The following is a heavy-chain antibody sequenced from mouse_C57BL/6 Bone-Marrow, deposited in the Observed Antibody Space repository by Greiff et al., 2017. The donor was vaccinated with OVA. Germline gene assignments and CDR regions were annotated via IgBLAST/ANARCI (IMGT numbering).Heavy chain of an antibody. CDR2: INPGSGGT. CDR1: GYAFTNYL. V-gene: IGHV1-54*01. D-gene: IGHD1-1*02. J-gene: IGHJ1*03. Sequence: QVQLKESGAELVRPGTSVKVSCKASGYAFTNYLIEWVKQRPGQGLEGIGVINPGSGGTNYNEKFKGKATLTADKSSSTAYMQLSSLTSEDSAVYFCARTGNWYFDVWGTGTTVTVSS. CDR3: ARTGNWYFDV.